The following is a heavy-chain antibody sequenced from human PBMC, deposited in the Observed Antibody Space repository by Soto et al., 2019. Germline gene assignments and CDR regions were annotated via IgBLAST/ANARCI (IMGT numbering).Heavy chain of an antibody. J-gene: IGHJ5*02. Sequence: EVELLESGGGLVQPGGSLRLSCAASGFTFSNYAMTWVRQAAGKGLEWVSLIAGSGGTTYYADSVKGRFAISRDNSKNTLYLQMSSLRDEDTAVYYCAKGPSKLYHSDGYYMSWFDPWGQGTLVTVSS. CDR3: AKGPSKLYHSDGYYMSWFDP. D-gene: IGHD3-22*01. CDR1: GFTFSNYA. V-gene: IGHV3-23*01. CDR2: IAGSGGTT.